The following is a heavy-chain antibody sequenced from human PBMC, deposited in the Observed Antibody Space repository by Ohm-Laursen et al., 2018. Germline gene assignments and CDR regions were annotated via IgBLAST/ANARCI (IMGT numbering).Heavy chain of an antibody. CDR2: INPNTGDT. J-gene: IGHJ4*02. D-gene: IGHD3-22*01. CDR3: ARGMGSSGYNYVDY. Sequence: ASVKASCKVSGYTFTGYYMHWVRQAPGQGLEWLGWINPNTGDTNYAQKFQGRVTMTRDTSISTAYMELSSLRSDDSAVYYCARGMGSSGYNYVDYWGQGTLVIVSS. V-gene: IGHV1-2*02. CDR1: GYTFTGYY.